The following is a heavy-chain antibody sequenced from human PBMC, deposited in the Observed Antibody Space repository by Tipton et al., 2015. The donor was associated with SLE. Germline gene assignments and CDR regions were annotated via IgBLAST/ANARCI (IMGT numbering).Heavy chain of an antibody. CDR1: GYTFSSYG. D-gene: IGHD4-11*01. CDR3: ARDMTTVTTFAFDI. CDR2: ISAYNGNT. Sequence: QLVQSGAEVKKPGASVKVSCKASGYTFSSYGISWVRQAPGQGLEWMGWISAYNGNTNYAQKLQGRVTMTTDTSTSTAYMEPRSLRSDDTAVYYCARDMTTVTTFAFDIWGQGTMVSVSS. V-gene: IGHV1-18*01. J-gene: IGHJ3*02.